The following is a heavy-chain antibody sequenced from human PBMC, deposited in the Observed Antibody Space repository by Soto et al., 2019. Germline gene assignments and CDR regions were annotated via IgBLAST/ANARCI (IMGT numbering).Heavy chain of an antibody. CDR2: ISSSSFSI. CDR3: ARNESSNIYGMDV. CDR1: GFTFSSYS. Sequence: EVQLVESGGGLVKPGGSLRLSCAASGFTFSSYSMNWVRQAPGKGLEWVSSISSSSFSINYADSVKGRFSISRDNAQNSLHLQMNNLRAEDTSVYYGARNESSNIYGMDVWGQGTTVTVSS. J-gene: IGHJ6*02. V-gene: IGHV3-21*01.